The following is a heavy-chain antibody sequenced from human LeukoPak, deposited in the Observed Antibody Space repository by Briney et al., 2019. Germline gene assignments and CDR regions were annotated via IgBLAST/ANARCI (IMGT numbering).Heavy chain of an antibody. J-gene: IGHJ4*02. V-gene: IGHV1-69*06. CDR2: IIPIFGTA. D-gene: IGHD6-13*01. CDR1: GGTFSSYA. CDR3: ATARKGSWYLSY. Sequence: EASVKVSCKASGGTFSSYAISWVRQAPGQGLEWMGGIIPIFGTANYAQRFQGRVTITADKSTSTAYMELSSLRSEDTAVYYCATARKGSWYLSYWGQGTLVTVSS.